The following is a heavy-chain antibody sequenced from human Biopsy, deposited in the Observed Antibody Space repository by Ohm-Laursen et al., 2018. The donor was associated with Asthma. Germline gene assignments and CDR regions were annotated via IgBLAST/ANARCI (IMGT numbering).Heavy chain of an antibody. J-gene: IGHJ6*02. V-gene: IGHV4-39*01. CDR2: IYYSGTT. D-gene: IGHD6-13*01. CDR3: VRGSSSWHHGPFHYYYGLDV. CDR1: SGSGGYMRSGNYY. Sequence: PSETLSLTCSLSSGSGGYMRSGNYYWGWIRQPPGKGLEWIGSIYYSGTTYYNPSLESRVTVSADTSKNQFSLKHSSVTAADTAVYYCVRGSSSWHHGPFHYYYGLDVWGQGTTATVSS.